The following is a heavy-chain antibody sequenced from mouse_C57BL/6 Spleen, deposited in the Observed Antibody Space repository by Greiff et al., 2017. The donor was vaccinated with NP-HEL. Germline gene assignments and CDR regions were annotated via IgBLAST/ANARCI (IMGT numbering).Heavy chain of an antibody. J-gene: IGHJ2*01. Sequence: VQLQQSGPGLVQPSQSLSITCTASGFSLTSYGVHWVRQPPGKGLEWLGGIWRGGSADYNDDYISRLSISKYNSKSQVFFKMKRLRADDTAISYCAKGGYGSSSYYFDYWGQGTTLTVSS. CDR3: AKGGYGSSSYYFDY. D-gene: IGHD1-1*01. CDR1: GFSLTSYG. V-gene: IGHV2-4*01. CDR2: IWRGGSA.